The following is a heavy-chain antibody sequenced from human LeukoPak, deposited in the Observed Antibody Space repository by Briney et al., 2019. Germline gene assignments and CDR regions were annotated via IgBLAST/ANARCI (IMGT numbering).Heavy chain of an antibody. J-gene: IGHJ4*02. Sequence: ASVKVSCKAFGYTITGYYIHWVRQAPGQGLEWMGWINPNNGGTNSAQKFQGRVTMTRGTSIGTAYMELNRLTYDDTAVYYCGRDRHWNQGNFDYWGQGTLVTVSS. CDR3: GRDRHWNQGNFDY. CDR1: GYTITGYY. V-gene: IGHV1-2*02. D-gene: IGHD1-1*01. CDR2: INPNNGGT.